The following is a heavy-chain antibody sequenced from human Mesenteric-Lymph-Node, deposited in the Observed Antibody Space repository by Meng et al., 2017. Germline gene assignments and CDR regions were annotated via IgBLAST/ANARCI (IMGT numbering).Heavy chain of an antibody. V-gene: IGHV4-30-4*01. Sequence: VELPESGPGLVKPSQTLSATCFVSGGSISSGDSYWSWIRQPPGKGLEWIGHIYNSGSTYYNPSLKSRITISVDTSKNQFSLKLSSVTAADTAVYYCARGQKGYFDLWGRGTLVTVSS. CDR3: ARGQKGYFDL. CDR2: IYNSGST. J-gene: IGHJ2*01. CDR1: GGSISSGDSY.